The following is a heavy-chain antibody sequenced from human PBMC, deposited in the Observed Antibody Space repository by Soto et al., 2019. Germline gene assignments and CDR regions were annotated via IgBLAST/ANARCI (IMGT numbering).Heavy chain of an antibody. V-gene: IGHV3-53*04. J-gene: IGHJ6*03. CDR2: IYSGGST. CDR3: ARGLEIAATGYMDV. D-gene: IGHD6-13*01. CDR1: GFTVSSNY. Sequence: GGSLRLSCAASGFTVSSNYMSWVRQAPGKGLEWVSVIYSGGSTYYADSVKGRFTISRHNSKNTLYLQMNSLRAEDTAVYYCARGLEIAATGYMDVWGKGTTVTVSS.